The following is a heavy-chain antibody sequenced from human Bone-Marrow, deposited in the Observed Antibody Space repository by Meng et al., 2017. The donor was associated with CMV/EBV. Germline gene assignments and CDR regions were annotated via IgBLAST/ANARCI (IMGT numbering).Heavy chain of an antibody. Sequence: GESLKISCTASGVTFSDYTMNWVRQAPGKGLEWVAFIRYDGSNKYYADSVKGRFTISRDNSKNTLYLQMNSLRAEDTAVYYCAKDLGIAARHGGMDVWGQGTTVTVSS. CDR1: GVTFSDYT. J-gene: IGHJ6*02. CDR3: AKDLGIAARHGGMDV. V-gene: IGHV3-30*02. D-gene: IGHD6-6*01. CDR2: IRYDGSNK.